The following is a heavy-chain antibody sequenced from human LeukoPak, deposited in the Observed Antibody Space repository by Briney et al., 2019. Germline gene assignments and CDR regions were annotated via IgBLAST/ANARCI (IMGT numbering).Heavy chain of an antibody. J-gene: IGHJ3*02. Sequence: SETLSLTCTVSGGSISSYYWSWIRQPPGKGLEWIGYIYYSGSTNYNSSLKSRVTISVDTSKNQFSLKLSSVTAADTAVYYCARVSVTTSAPFDIWGQGTMVTVSS. CDR2: IYYSGST. D-gene: IGHD4-17*01. CDR1: GGSISSYY. V-gene: IGHV4-59*01. CDR3: ARVSVTTSAPFDI.